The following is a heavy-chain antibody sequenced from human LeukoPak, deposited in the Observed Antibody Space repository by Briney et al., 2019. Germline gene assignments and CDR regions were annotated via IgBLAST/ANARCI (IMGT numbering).Heavy chain of an antibody. D-gene: IGHD2/OR15-2a*01. Sequence: GGSLRLSCSASGFVFSIYTMYWVRQAPGKGPEYVSTISGSGNGGSIYYADSVKGRFTNSRDDSKSIVYLQMNGLRSEDTAVYYCVKDFGRVRGTPDSWGQGTLVTVSS. CDR1: GFVFSIYT. CDR3: VKDFGRVRGTPDS. V-gene: IGHV3-64D*06. J-gene: IGHJ4*02. CDR2: ISGSGNGGSI.